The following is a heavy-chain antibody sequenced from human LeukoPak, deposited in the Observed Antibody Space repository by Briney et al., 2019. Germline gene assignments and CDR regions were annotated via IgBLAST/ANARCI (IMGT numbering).Heavy chain of an antibody. D-gene: IGHD3-10*02. J-gene: IGHJ6*04. CDR3: AELGITMIGGV. Sequence: GGSLRLSCAAYGFTFSSYSMNWVRQAPGKGLEWVSFISTSSSYIYYADSVKGRFTISRDNAKNSLYLQMNSLRAEDTAVYYCAELGITMIGGVWGKGTTVTISS. CDR1: GFTFSSYS. CDR2: ISTSSSYI. V-gene: IGHV3-21*01.